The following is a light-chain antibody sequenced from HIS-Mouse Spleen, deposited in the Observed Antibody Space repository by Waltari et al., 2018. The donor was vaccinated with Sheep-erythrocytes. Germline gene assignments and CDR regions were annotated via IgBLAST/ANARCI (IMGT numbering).Light chain of an antibody. Sequence: EILLTQSPATLSLSPGERATLSCRASQSVSSYLAWYQQKPGQAPRLLIYDASTRATGIPARFSGSGSGTDFTLTISSLEPEDFAVYYCQQRSNWYTFGQGTKLEIK. CDR1: QSVSSY. CDR2: DAS. J-gene: IGKJ2*01. CDR3: QQRSNWYT. V-gene: IGKV3-11*01.